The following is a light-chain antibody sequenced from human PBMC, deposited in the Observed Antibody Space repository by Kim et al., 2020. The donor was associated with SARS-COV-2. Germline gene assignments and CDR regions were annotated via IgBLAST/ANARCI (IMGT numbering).Light chain of an antibody. Sequence: LGQTVRITCQGDSLRSYYASWYQQKPGQAPVLVIYGKNNRPSGIPDRFSGSSSGNTASLTITGARAEDEADYYCNSRDSSGNHRVVFGGGTKVTVL. CDR3: NSRDSSGNHRVV. CDR2: GKN. V-gene: IGLV3-19*01. J-gene: IGLJ2*01. CDR1: SLRSYY.